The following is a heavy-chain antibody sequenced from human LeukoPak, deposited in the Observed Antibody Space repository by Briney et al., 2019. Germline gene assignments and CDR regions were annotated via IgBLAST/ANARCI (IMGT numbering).Heavy chain of an antibody. CDR1: GYTFTRYY. CDR2: INPNSGDT. D-gene: IGHD4-23*01. CDR3: AKDRRDGGTSVNYFDY. Sequence: GASVKVSCKASGYTFTRYYMHWVRQAPGQGLEWMGWINPNSGDTNYAQKFQGRVTMTRDTSISTAYMELSSLRSDDTAVYYCAKDRRDGGTSVNYFDYWGQGTLVTVSS. J-gene: IGHJ4*02. V-gene: IGHV1-2*02.